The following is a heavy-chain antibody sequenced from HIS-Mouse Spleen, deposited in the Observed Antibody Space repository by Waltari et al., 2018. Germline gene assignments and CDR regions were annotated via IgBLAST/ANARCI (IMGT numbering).Heavy chain of an antibody. D-gene: IGHD3-3*01. CDR1: GGSISSGGYY. V-gene: IGHV4-31*03. Sequence: QVQLQESGPGLVKPSQTLSLTCTVSGGSISSGGYYWSWIRQHPGKGLEWMGYIYYSGSTNYNPSHKSRVTISVDTSKNQFYLKLSSVTAADTAVYYGARSPYYDFWSGYSDNWFDPWGQGTLVTVSS. J-gene: IGHJ5*02. CDR3: ARSPYYDFWSGYSDNWFDP. CDR2: IYYSGST.